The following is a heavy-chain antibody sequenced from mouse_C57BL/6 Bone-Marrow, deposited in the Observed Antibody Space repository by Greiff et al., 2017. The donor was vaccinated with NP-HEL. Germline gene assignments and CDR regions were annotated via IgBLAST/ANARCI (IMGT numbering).Heavy chain of an antibody. CDR3: ARRIRNYYGSSRREYYFDY. D-gene: IGHD1-1*01. Sequence: EVQGVESGGGLVKPGGSLKLSCAASGFTFSDYGMHWVRQAPEKGLEWVAYISSGSSTIYYADTVKGRFTISRDNAKNTLFLQMTSLRSEDTAMYYCARRIRNYYGSSRREYYFDYWGQGTTLTVSS. V-gene: IGHV5-17*01. CDR1: GFTFSDYG. CDR2: ISSGSSTI. J-gene: IGHJ2*01.